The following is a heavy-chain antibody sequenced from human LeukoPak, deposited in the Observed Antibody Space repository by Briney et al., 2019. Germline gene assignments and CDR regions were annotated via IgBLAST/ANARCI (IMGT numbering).Heavy chain of an antibody. CDR3: ARGGSTYGAVSVS. J-gene: IGHJ5*02. Sequence: PGGSLRLSCAASGFTFSSYAMHWVRQAPGKGLEWVAVISYDGSNKYYADSVKGRFTISRDNSKNTLYLQMNSLRAEDTAVYYCARGGSTYGAVSVSWGQGTPVTVSS. CDR2: ISYDGSNK. CDR1: GFTFSSYA. D-gene: IGHD5-18*01. V-gene: IGHV3-30-3*01.